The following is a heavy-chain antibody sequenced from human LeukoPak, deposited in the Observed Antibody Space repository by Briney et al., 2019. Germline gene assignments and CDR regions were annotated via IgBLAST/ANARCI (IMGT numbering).Heavy chain of an antibody. Sequence: PSEALSLTCAVSGGSISSDYWSWIRQPPGKGLEFIGFIYYSGSTNYNPSLKSRVTISVDPSKKHFSLRLSSVTAADTAVYYCARVQTGWELPTDFDYWGQGTLVTVSS. CDR3: ARVQTGWELPTDFDY. J-gene: IGHJ4*02. CDR2: IYYSGST. V-gene: IGHV4-59*01. CDR1: GGSISSDY. D-gene: IGHD1-26*01.